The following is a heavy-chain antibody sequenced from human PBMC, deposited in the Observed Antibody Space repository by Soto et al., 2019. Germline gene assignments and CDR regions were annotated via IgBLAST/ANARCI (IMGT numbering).Heavy chain of an antibody. D-gene: IGHD1-1*01. CDR1: GYTFTSYG. V-gene: IGHV1-18*01. Sequence: QVQLVQSGAEVKKPGASVKVSCKASGYTFTSYGISWVRQAPGQGLEWMGWISAYDGNTNYAQKLKESVTMTTDTSTSTAYMDLRSLRSDDTAVYYCARHNSQWPNWFDPWGQGTLVTVSS. J-gene: IGHJ5*02. CDR3: ARHNSQWPNWFDP. CDR2: ISAYDGNT.